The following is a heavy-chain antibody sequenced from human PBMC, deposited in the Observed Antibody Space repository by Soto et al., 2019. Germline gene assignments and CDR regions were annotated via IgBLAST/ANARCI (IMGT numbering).Heavy chain of an antibody. V-gene: IGHV1-58*02. J-gene: IGHJ5*02. D-gene: IGHD1-1*01. CDR3: AADMAPTDMYNWCDP. CDR2: IVVGSGNT. Sequence: QTQLVQSGPEVKKPGTSVKVSCKASGFTFSSSAIQWGRQARGQRLEWIGWIVVGSGNTKYAQKFQERLTMTRDMSTSTAYMKLSSLRTEDTAVYYCAADMAPTDMYNWCDPWGQGTLVTVSS. CDR1: GFTFSSSA.